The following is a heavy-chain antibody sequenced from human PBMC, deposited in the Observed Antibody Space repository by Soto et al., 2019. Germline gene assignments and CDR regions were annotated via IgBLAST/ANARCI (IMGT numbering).Heavy chain of an antibody. CDR2: VSTNNADT. J-gene: IGHJ4*02. Sequence: GASVKVSCKTSGYTFTAYGLAWLRQAPGQRPEWMGWVSTNNADTNYAQKFQGRVTMTTETSTRTTYMELRSLRSDDTAVYYCAGAITTHPSAYYSFAYWGQGTLVTVSS. CDR1: GYTFTAYG. CDR3: AGAITTHPSAYYSFAY. V-gene: IGHV1-18*01. D-gene: IGHD3-22*01.